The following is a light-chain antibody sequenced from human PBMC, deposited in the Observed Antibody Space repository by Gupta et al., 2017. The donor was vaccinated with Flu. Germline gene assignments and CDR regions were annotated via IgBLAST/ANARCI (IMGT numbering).Light chain of an antibody. Sequence: TVVTQEPSFSVSPGGTVTVTCGLNSGSVSSSHYASWYQQTPGQPPRTLIYNTRTRSAGVPGRFSGSIVGNKAALTITGAQADDECYYYCLLYWGSGISLFGGGTKVTVL. CDR2: NTR. CDR1: SGSVSSSHY. J-gene: IGLJ3*02. V-gene: IGLV8-61*01. CDR3: LLYWGSGISL.